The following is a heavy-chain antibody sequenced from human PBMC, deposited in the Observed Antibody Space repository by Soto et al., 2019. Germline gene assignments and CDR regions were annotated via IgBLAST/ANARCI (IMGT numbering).Heavy chain of an antibody. V-gene: IGHV1-2*02. J-gene: IGHJ4*02. CDR1: GYTFTDYY. CDR2: INPHSGGK. CDR3: ARRRSGY. Sequence: VASVKVSCKASGYTFTDYYIHRVRQAPGQGLEWLGWINPHSGGKKFAQEFQGRVTLTSDTSINTVYMVLNGLTSADTAIYYCARRRSGYWGQGTLVTVSS.